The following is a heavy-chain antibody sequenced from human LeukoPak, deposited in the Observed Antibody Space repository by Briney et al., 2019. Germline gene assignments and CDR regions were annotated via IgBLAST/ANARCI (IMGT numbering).Heavy chain of an antibody. CDR2: INHSGST. J-gene: IGHJ4*02. D-gene: IGHD2-15*01. CDR1: GYSISSGYY. CDR3: ARGRDIVVVVAAKFDY. V-gene: IGHV4-38-2*02. Sequence: SETLSLTCTVSGYSISSGYYWSWIRQPPGKGLEWIGEINHSGSTNYNPSLKSRVTISVDTSKNQFSLKLSSVTAADTAVYYCARGRDIVVVVAAKFDYWGQGTLVTVSS.